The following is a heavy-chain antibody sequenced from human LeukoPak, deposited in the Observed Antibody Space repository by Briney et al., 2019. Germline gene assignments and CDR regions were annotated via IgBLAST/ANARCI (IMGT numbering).Heavy chain of an antibody. J-gene: IGHJ6*03. V-gene: IGHV4-39*05. CDR2: IYYSGST. Sequence: KPSETPSLTCTVSGGSISSSSYYWGWIRQPPGKGLEWIGSIYYSGSTYYNPSLKSRVTISVDTSKNQFSLKLSSVTAADTAVYYCGVVAAIMRYYYYYMDVWGKGTTVTVSS. D-gene: IGHD2-15*01. CDR3: GVVAAIMRYYYYYMDV. CDR1: GGSISSSSYY.